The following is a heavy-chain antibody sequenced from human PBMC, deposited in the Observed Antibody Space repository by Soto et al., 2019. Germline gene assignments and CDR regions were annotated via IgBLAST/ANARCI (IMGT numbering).Heavy chain of an antibody. CDR1: GGSISSSSYY. Sequence: SETLSLTCTVSGGSISSSSYYWGWIRQPPGKGLEWIGSIYYSGSTYYNPSLKSRVTISVDTSKNQFSLKLSSVTAADTAVYYCARFHYSSSWYFWGQGTLVTVSS. V-gene: IGHV4-39*01. D-gene: IGHD6-13*01. CDR2: IYYSGST. J-gene: IGHJ4*02. CDR3: ARFHYSSSWYF.